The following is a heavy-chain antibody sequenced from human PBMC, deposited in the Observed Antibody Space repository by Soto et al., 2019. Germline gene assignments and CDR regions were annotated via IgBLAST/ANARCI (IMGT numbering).Heavy chain of an antibody. CDR3: ARPTVTTDYCYYYGMDV. Sequence: EVQLLESGGGLVQPGGSLRLSCAASGFTFSSYAMSWVRQAPGKGLEWVSAISGGGGSTYYADSVKGRFTISRDNSKNTLYLQMNSLRAEYTAVYYCARPTVTTDYCYYYGMDVWGQGTTVTVSS. CDR2: ISGGGGST. CDR1: GFTFSSYA. V-gene: IGHV3-23*01. D-gene: IGHD4-17*01. J-gene: IGHJ6*02.